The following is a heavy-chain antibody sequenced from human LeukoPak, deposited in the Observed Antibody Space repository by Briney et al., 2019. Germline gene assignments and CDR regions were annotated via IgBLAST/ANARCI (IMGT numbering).Heavy chain of an antibody. D-gene: IGHD3-10*01. CDR2: ISVYNGNT. CDR3: ARGWFADY. CDR1: GYTFTGYY. J-gene: IGHJ4*02. Sequence: ASVKVSCKASGYTFTGYYMHWVRQAPGQGLEWMGWISVYNGNTNYEQKLQGRVTMTTDTSTSTAYMELRSLRSDDTAVYYCARGWFADYWGQGTLVTVSS. V-gene: IGHV1-18*04.